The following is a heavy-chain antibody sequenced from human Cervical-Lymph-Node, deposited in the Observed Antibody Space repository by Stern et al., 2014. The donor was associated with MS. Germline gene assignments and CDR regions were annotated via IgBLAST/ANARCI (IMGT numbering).Heavy chain of an antibody. CDR3: AREGLPYPHCSGGSCYCDY. CDR1: GFTFSSYS. V-gene: IGHV3-48*02. Sequence: EVQLVESGGGLVQPGGSPRLSCAASGFTFSSYSMNWVRQAPGKGLEWVSYISSTSSAIFNADSVKGRFTISRDNAKNSLYLQMNSLRDEDTAVYYCAREGLPYPHCSGGSCYCDYWGQGTLVTVSS. D-gene: IGHD2-15*01. CDR2: ISSTSSAI. J-gene: IGHJ4*02.